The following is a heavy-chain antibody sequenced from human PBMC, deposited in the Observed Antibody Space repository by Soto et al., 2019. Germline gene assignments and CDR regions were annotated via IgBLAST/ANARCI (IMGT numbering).Heavy chain of an antibody. CDR2: IYPGDSDT. D-gene: IGHD5-18*01. V-gene: IGHV5-51*01. J-gene: IGHJ6*02. CDR1: GYSFTSYW. CDR3: ARQRPLDTAMDNYYYYGMDV. Sequence: GESLKISCKGSGYSFTSYWIAWVRQMPGKGLEWMGIIYPGDSDTRYSPSFQGQVTISADKSISTAYLQWSSLKASDTAMYYCARQRPLDTAMDNYYYYGMDVWGQGTTVTVSS.